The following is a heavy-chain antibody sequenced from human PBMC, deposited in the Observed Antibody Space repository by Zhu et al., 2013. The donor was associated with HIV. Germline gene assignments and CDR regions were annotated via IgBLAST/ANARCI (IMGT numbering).Heavy chain of an antibody. Sequence: QVLLVQSGAEVKNPGASVKVSCKASGYTFTDYYIHWVRQAPGQGLECMGWINPSSGDTHYARKFQGRVTMTRDTSINTAYMDLSRLKSDDTAVFFCARGGRSSSYGGSSWYFDYWGQGTLVTVSS. V-gene: IGHV1-2*02. CDR1: GYTFTDYY. D-gene: IGHD2-15*01. CDR2: INPSSGDT. CDR3: ARGGRSSSYGGSSWYFDY. J-gene: IGHJ4*02.